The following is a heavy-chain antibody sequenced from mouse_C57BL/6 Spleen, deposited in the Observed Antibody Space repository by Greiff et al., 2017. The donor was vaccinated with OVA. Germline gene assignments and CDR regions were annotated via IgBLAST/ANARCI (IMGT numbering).Heavy chain of an antibody. CDR1: GYAFSSSW. J-gene: IGHJ1*03. CDR3: AGTTVVAFYWYFDV. CDR2: IYPGDGDT. D-gene: IGHD1-1*01. Sequence: VQLQQSGPELVKPGASVKISCKASGYAFSSSWMNWVKQRPGKGLEWIGRIYPGDGDTNYNGKFKGKATLTADKSSSTAYMQLSSLTSEDSAVYVCAGTTVVAFYWYFDVWGTGTTVTVSS. V-gene: IGHV1-82*01.